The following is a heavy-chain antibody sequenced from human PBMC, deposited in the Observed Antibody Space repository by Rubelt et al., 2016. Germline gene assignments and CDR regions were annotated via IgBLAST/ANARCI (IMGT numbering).Heavy chain of an antibody. V-gene: IGHV1-46*01. D-gene: IGHD1-1*01. Sequence: GDSVGISCKASGYTFISHYIHWVRQAPGQGPEWMGIINPSGGNTNYAQKFQGRVTMTRDTSTGTAYMELSSLRSEDTAVYYCMRDESTTNNLYGMDVWGQGTTVTVSS. J-gene: IGHJ6*02. CDR1: GYTFISHY. CDR2: INPSGGNT. CDR3: MRDESTTNNLYGMDV.